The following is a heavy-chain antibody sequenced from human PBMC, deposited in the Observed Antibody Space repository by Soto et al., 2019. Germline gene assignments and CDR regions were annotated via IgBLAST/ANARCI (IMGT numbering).Heavy chain of an antibody. CDR3: AKRPRALLTFDY. J-gene: IGHJ4*02. Sequence: EVQLVDSGGGLVQPGGSLRLSCAASGFIFSNYVMSWVRQAPGKGLEWVSSISDSGGTSYYADSVKGRFTISRDNSKNTRYLQMNSLRAEDTAIYYWAKRPRALLTFDYWGQGTLVTVSS. V-gene: IGHV3-23*04. CDR1: GFIFSNYV. CDR2: ISDSGGTS. D-gene: IGHD1-26*01.